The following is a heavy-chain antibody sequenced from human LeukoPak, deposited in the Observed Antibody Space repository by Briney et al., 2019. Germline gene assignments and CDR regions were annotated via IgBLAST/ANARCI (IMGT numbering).Heavy chain of an antibody. D-gene: IGHD3-22*01. Sequence: SETLSLTCTVSGGSISSYYWSWIRQPPGKGLEWIGSIYHSGSTYYNPSLKSRVTISVDTSKNQFSLKLSSVTAADTAVYYCARGYDSSGPTAFDYWGQGTLVTVSS. CDR3: ARGYDSSGPTAFDY. J-gene: IGHJ4*02. CDR1: GGSISSYY. CDR2: IYHSGST. V-gene: IGHV4-59*08.